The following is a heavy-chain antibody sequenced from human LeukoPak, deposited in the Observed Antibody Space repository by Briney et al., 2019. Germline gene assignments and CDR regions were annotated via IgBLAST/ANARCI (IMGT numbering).Heavy chain of an antibody. Sequence: SETLSLTCAVSGASLSSRNYWGWIRQPPGKGLEWIGTFSNGATYYTPSLKSRVTISIDTPRNESSLKLSSVTAADTAVYYCARDSNSRRFGYWGQGTLVAVSS. D-gene: IGHD4-11*01. V-gene: IGHV4-38-2*02. J-gene: IGHJ4*02. CDR1: GASLSSRNY. CDR3: ARDSNSRRFGY. CDR2: FSNGAT.